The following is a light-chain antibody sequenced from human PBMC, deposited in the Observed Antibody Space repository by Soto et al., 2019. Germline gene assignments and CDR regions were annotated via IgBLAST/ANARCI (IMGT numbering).Light chain of an antibody. Sequence: DIVLTQSPATLSLSPGERATLSCRASQSVTSSYLAWYQQKPGQAPRLLLYGASSRATGIPDRFRGVGSGTDFTLTISRLEPEDSAVYYCQQYGSSPLTFGGGTKVEI. CDR2: GAS. CDR3: QQYGSSPLT. V-gene: IGKV3-20*01. CDR1: QSVTSSY. J-gene: IGKJ4*01.